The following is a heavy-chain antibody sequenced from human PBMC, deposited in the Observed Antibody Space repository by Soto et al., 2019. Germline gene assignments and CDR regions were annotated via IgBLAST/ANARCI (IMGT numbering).Heavy chain of an antibody. CDR3: ARVCGYSYGPHYYYYMDV. D-gene: IGHD5-18*01. CDR1: GYTFTGYD. Sequence: GASVKVSCKASGYTFTGYDINWVRQATGQGLEWMGWMNPNSGNTGYAQKFQGRVTMTRNTSVSTAYMELSSLRSEDTAMYYCARVCGYSYGPHYYYYMDVWGKGTTVTVSS. CDR2: MNPNSGNT. J-gene: IGHJ6*03. V-gene: IGHV1-8*01.